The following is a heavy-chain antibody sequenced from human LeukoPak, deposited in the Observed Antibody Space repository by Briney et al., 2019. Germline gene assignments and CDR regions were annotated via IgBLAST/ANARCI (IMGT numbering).Heavy chain of an antibody. J-gene: IGHJ4*02. CDR3: ARDHGGDGYNFDY. D-gene: IGHD5-12*01. Sequence: PSETLSLTCTVSGGSISSYYWSWIRQPPGKGLEWIGYVYYSGSNNYNPSLKSRVTISVDTSKNEFSVKLSSVTAADTAVYYCARDHGGDGYNFDYGGQGTLVTVSS. CDR2: VYYSGSN. CDR1: GGSISSYY. V-gene: IGHV4-59*01.